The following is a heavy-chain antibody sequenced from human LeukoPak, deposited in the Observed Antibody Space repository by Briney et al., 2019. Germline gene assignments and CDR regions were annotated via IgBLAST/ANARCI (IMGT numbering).Heavy chain of an antibody. CDR1: DFNFITYA. CDR2: ISSSGSTI. Sequence: PGGSLRLSRAASDFNFITYAMSWVRQAPGKGLEWVSYISSSGSTIYYADSVKGRFTISRDNAKNSLSLQMNSLRADDTAVYYCARDGGTQWELDYWGQGILVTVSS. V-gene: IGHV3-48*01. CDR3: ARDGGTQWELDY. D-gene: IGHD1-26*01. J-gene: IGHJ4*02.